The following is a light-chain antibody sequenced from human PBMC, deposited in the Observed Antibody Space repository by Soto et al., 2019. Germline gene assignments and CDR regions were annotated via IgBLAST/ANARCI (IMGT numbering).Light chain of an antibody. Sequence: DIQMTQSPSTLSASVGDRVTITFRASQSISSWLAWYQQKPGKAPKLLIYDASSLDTGVPSRFSGSGSGTEFTLTISSLQPDDFATYYCQQYNSYPLTFGGGTKVDIK. V-gene: IGKV1-5*01. CDR3: QQYNSYPLT. J-gene: IGKJ4*01. CDR1: QSISSW. CDR2: DAS.